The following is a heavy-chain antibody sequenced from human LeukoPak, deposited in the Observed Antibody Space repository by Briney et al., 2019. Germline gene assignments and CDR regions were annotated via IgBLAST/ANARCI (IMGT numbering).Heavy chain of an antibody. CDR1: GGSFSGYY. Sequence: SETLSLTCAVYGGSFSGYYWSWIRQPPGKGLEWIGYIYYSGSTNYSPSLKSRVTISVDTSKNQFSLRLSSVTAADTAVYYCARAYGSGSYNFDYWGQGTLVTVSS. J-gene: IGHJ4*02. V-gene: IGHV4-59*01. CDR2: IYYSGST. CDR3: ARAYGSGSYNFDY. D-gene: IGHD3-10*01.